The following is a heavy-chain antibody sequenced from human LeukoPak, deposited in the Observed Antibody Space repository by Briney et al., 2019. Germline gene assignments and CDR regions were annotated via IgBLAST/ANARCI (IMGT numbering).Heavy chain of an antibody. CDR2: ISGSGGNT. D-gene: IGHD6-19*01. V-gene: IGHV3-23*01. CDR1: GFTFSSYA. Sequence: GALRLSCAASGFTFSSYAMSWVRQAPGKGLEWVSAISGSGGNTYYADSVKGRFTISRDNAKSSLYLQMNSLRAEDTAVYYCARDSGGWPHIDYWGQGTLVTVSS. J-gene: IGHJ4*02. CDR3: ARDSGGWPHIDY.